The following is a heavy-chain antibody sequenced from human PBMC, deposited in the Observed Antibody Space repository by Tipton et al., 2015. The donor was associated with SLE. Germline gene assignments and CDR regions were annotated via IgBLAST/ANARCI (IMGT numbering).Heavy chain of an antibody. D-gene: IGHD2-15*01. Sequence: TLSLTCTVSGGSISRYYWSWIRQPPGKGLEWIGYTYYSGSTSYNPSLKSRVTISVDTSKNQFSLKLSSVTAADTAVYYCARAPWYPGYFDLWGRGTLVTVSS. CDR1: GGSISRYY. CDR3: ARAPWYPGYFDL. J-gene: IGHJ2*01. V-gene: IGHV4-59*01. CDR2: TYYSGST.